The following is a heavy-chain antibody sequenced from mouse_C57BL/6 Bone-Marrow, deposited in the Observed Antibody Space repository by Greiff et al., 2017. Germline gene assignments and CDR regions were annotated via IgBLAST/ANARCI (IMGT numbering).Heavy chain of an antibody. D-gene: IGHD2-3*01. CDR1: GFNIKDAY. J-gene: IGHJ2*01. V-gene: IGHV14-4*01. CDR3: SAFDGNYFDF. CDR2: IDPEIGDT. Sequence: VQLQQSGAELVRPGASVKLSCTASGFNIKDAYIHWVKQRPEQGLEWIGWIDPEIGDTEYASKFPGKATITSDPSSNTAYLQLSSLTSEDTAVYYCSAFDGNYFDFWGQGTPLTVAS.